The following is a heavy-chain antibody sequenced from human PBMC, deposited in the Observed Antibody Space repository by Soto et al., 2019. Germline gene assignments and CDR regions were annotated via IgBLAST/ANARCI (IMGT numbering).Heavy chain of an antibody. Sequence: GESLKISCKGSGYSFTSYWIGWVRQMPGKGLEWMGIIYPGDSDTRYSPSFQGQVTISADKSISTAYLQWSSLKASDTAMYYCARLNVDTAMVTRYYYGMDVWGQGTTVTVS. J-gene: IGHJ6*02. CDR1: GYSFTSYW. D-gene: IGHD5-18*01. V-gene: IGHV5-51*01. CDR3: ARLNVDTAMVTRYYYGMDV. CDR2: IYPGDSDT.